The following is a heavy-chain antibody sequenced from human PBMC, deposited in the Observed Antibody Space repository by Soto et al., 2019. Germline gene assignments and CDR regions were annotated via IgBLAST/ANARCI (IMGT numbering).Heavy chain of an antibody. V-gene: IGHV5-51*01. CDR2: IYPGDSDT. J-gene: IGHJ6*02. D-gene: IGHD3-10*01. CDR3: AVGGVRGVITRTRDYYGMDV. CDR1: RYSFTSYW. Sequence: PGEFLKIYCRGSRYSFTSYWIGWVRQMPGKGMERMGIIYPGDSDTRYSPKFQGQDTNSAHKTISTAYLQWSRQKAQEIKLKYCAVGGVRGVITRTRDYYGMDVWGQGTTVTVSS.